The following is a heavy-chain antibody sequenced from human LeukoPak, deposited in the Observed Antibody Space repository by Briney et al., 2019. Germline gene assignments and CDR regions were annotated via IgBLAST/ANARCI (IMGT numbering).Heavy chain of an antibody. Sequence: SETLSLTCAVYGGSFSGYYWSWIRQPPGEGLEWIGEINHSGSTNYNPSLKSRVTISVDTSKNQFSLKLNSVTAADTAVYYCARGMFSGPGMVVWGKGATVTVSS. CDR2: INHSGST. J-gene: IGHJ6*04. CDR1: GGSFSGYY. CDR3: ARGMFSGPGMVV. V-gene: IGHV4-34*01. D-gene: IGHD6-19*01.